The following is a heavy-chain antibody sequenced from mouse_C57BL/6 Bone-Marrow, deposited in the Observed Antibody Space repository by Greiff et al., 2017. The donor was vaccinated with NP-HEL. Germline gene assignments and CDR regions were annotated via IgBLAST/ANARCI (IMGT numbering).Heavy chain of an antibody. CDR1: GYTFTSYG. J-gene: IGHJ2*01. V-gene: IGHV1-81*01. CDR3: ARVYYGSRYGYFDY. Sequence: QVQLQQSGAELARPGASVKLSCKASGYTFTSYGISWVKQRTGQGLEWIGEIYPRSGNTYYNEKFKGKATLTADKSSSTAYMERRSLTSVDSAVYVGARVYYGSRYGYFDYWGQGTTLTVSS. CDR2: IYPRSGNT. D-gene: IGHD1-1*01.